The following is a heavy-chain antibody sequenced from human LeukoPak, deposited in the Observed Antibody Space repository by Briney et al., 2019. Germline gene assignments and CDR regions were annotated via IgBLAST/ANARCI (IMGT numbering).Heavy chain of an antibody. J-gene: IGHJ4*02. CDR2: ISSSSSYI. Sequence: GGSLRPSCAASGFTFSSYSMNWVRQAPGKGLEWVSSISSSSSYIYYADSVKGRFTISRDNAKNSLYLQMNSLRAEDTAVYYCARYSTDRAFDYWGQGTLVTVSS. CDR3: ARYSTDRAFDY. CDR1: GFTFSSYS. V-gene: IGHV3-21*01. D-gene: IGHD2/OR15-2a*01.